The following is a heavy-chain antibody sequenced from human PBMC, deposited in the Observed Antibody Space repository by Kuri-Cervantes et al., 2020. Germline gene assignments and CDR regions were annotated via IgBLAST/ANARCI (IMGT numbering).Heavy chain of an antibody. CDR1: GGSISSSRYY. V-gene: IGHV4-39*01. J-gene: IGHJ6*02. D-gene: IGHD3-9*01. Sequence: SETLSLTCTLSGGSISSSRYYWCGIRQPPGKGLEWIGSIYYSGSTYYNPSLRSRVTISVDTSKNQFSLKLSSVAAADTAVYYCARHFARLRYFDYGMDVWGQGTTVTVSS. CDR2: IYYSGST. CDR3: ARHFARLRYFDYGMDV.